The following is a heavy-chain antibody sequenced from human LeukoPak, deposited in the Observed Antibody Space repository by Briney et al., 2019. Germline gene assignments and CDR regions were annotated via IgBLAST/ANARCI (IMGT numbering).Heavy chain of an antibody. J-gene: IGHJ6*03. Sequence: ASVKVSCKASGYTFTGYYMHWVRQAPGQGLEWMGWINPNSGNTGYAQKFQGRVTMTRNTSISTAYMELSSLRSEGTAVYYCARADNYYGSGSFVEYMDVWGKGTTVTISS. CDR1: GYTFTGYY. CDR3: ARADNYYGSGSFVEYMDV. CDR2: INPNSGNT. D-gene: IGHD3-10*01. V-gene: IGHV1-8*02.